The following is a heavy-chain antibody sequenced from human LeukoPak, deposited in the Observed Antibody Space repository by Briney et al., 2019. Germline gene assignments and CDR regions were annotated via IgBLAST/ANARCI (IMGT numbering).Heavy chain of an antibody. D-gene: IGHD3-10*01. J-gene: IGHJ3*02. Sequence: RSSETLSLTGTVSGGSISSYYWSWIRQPPGKGLEWIGYIYYSGSTNYNPSLKSRVTISVDTSKNQFSLKLSSVTAADTAVYYCARGSKLLLWFGESRAFDIWGQGTMVTVSS. CDR3: ARGSKLLLWFGESRAFDI. V-gene: IGHV4-59*01. CDR1: GGSISSYY. CDR2: IYYSGST.